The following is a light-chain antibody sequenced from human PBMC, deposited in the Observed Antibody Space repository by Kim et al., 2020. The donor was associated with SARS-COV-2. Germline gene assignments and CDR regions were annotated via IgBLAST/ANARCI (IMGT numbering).Light chain of an antibody. Sequence: PGVTVTLTWYSSTGPVTSVPFPSWIQQKPGQAPRTLIYDTGNRHSWTPARFSGSLLGGKAALTLSAAQPEDEADYYCLLSYSDSRVFGGGTQLTVL. CDR1: TGPVTSVPF. CDR2: DTG. V-gene: IGLV7-46*01. CDR3: LLSYSDSRV. J-gene: IGLJ2*01.